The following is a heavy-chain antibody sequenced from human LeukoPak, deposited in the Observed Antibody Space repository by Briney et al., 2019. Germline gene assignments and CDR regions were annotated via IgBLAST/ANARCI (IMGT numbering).Heavy chain of an antibody. J-gene: IGHJ4*02. V-gene: IGHV4-38-2*01. CDR1: GYSISSGYY. D-gene: IGHD2-21*02. CDR3: ARAGVTPTYFDY. CDR2: IYHSGST. Sequence: PSETLSLTRAVSGYSISSGYYWGWIRQPPGKGLEWIGSIYHSGSTYYNPSLKSRVTISVDTSKNQFSLKLSSVTAADTAVYYCARAGVTPTYFDYWGQGTLVTVSS.